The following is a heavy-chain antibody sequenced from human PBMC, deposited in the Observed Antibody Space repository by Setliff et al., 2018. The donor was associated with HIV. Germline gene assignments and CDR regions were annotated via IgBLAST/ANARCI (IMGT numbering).Heavy chain of an antibody. D-gene: IGHD6-13*01. V-gene: IGHV3-30*04. CDR2: ISYDGSNK. Sequence: LRLSCAASGFTFSSYAMHWVRQAPGKGLEWVAVISYDGSNKYYADSVKGRFTISRDNSKNTLYLQMNSLRAEDTAVYYCARETAAAGFFDYWGQGTLVTVSS. CDR3: ARETAAAGFFDY. CDR1: GFTFSSYA. J-gene: IGHJ4*02.